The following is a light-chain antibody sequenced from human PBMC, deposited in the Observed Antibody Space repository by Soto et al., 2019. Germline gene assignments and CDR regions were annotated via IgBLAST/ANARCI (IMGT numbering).Light chain of an antibody. Sequence: ENVLTQSPGTLSSSPGERATLSCRASQSVRNNYLAWYQQKPGQAPRLLIFGASIRATGIPDRFSGSGCGTDFTLTISRLEPEDFAVFYCHQYDGAPHTFGQGTKLEIK. CDR1: QSVRNNY. J-gene: IGKJ2*01. V-gene: IGKV3-20*01. CDR3: HQYDGAPHT. CDR2: GAS.